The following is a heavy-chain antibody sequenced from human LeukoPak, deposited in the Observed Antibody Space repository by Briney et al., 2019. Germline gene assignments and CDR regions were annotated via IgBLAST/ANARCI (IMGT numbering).Heavy chain of an antibody. CDR3: ARVRDDYTYFDC. CDR1: GFTFSSYW. J-gene: IGHJ4*02. Sequence: RGSLRLSCAASGFTFSSYWMHWVRQAPVKGLMWVSRINSDGSRTTYADSVRGRFTISRDNAKSTLYLQMNSLRAEDTAVYYCARVRDDYTYFDCWGQGTLVTVSS. V-gene: IGHV3-74*01. CDR2: INSDGSRT. D-gene: IGHD4-11*01.